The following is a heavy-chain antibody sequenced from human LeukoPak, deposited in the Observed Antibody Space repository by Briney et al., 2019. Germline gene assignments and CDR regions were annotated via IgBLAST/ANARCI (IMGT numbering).Heavy chain of an antibody. V-gene: IGHV1-46*01. CDR3: ARDRARVGTKDDAFDV. CDR1: VYSFTTHY. D-gene: IGHD3-10*01. J-gene: IGHJ3*01. CDR2: SDPSGGTT. Sequence: ASVKVSCRASVYSFTTHYMHWVRQASGQTPEWMGASDPSGGTTRYAQKFQGRVTMTRDTSTSTVHMELSRLRYDDTAVYYCARDRARVGTKDDAFDVWGQGTMVIVSS.